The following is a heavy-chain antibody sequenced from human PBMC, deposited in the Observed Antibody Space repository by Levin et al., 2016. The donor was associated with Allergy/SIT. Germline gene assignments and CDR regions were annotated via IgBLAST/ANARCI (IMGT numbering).Heavy chain of an antibody. Sequence: SVKVSCKASGGTFSSYAISWVRQAPGQGLEWMGGIIPIFGTANYAQKFQGRVTITADKSTSTAYMELSSLRSEDTAVYYCASASGSYYDPAGSNWFDPWGQGTLVTVSS. D-gene: IGHD3-10*01. CDR1: GGTFSSYA. V-gene: IGHV1-69*06. CDR2: IIPIFGTA. J-gene: IGHJ5*02. CDR3: ASASGSYYDPAGSNWFDP.